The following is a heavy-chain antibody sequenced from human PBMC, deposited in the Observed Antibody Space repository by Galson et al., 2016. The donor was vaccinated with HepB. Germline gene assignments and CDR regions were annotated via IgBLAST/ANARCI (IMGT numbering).Heavy chain of an antibody. CDR3: AKGIRFGPEFLCY. J-gene: IGHJ4*02. CDR1: GYSFTSYW. Sequence: QSGAEVKKPGESLRISCKGSGYSFTSYWISWVRQMPGKGLEWMGRIDPSDSDTNYSPSFQGHVTISADKSSSTAYLQWSSLKAPDTAMYYCAKGIRFGPEFLCYRGQGTLVTGSS. V-gene: IGHV5-10-1*01. D-gene: IGHD3-16*01. CDR2: IDPSDSDT.